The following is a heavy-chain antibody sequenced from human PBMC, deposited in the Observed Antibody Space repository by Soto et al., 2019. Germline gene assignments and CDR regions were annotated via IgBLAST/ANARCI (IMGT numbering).Heavy chain of an antibody. CDR3: TGGPPNWGFDS. V-gene: IGHV1-8*01. Sequence: ASVKVSCRASGYTFTSYDINWVRQTAGQGLEWMGWMSPKTANTGYAQKFQGRVTMTRSTSISTAYMELSSLTSEDTAVYYCTGGPPNWGFDSWGQGTPVTVSS. D-gene: IGHD7-27*01. CDR2: MSPKTANT. CDR1: GYTFTSYD. J-gene: IGHJ5*01.